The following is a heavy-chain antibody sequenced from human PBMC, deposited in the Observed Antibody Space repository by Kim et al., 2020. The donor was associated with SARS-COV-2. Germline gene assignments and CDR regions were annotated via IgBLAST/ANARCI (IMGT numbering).Heavy chain of an antibody. J-gene: IGHJ4*02. CDR1: GFTFSNAW. V-gene: IGHV3-15*01. CDR3: TTTRGAQLRGCFDY. CDR2: IRSKTDGGTT. Sequence: GGSLRLSCAASGFTFSNAWMSWVRQAPGKGLEWVGRIRSKTDGGTTDYAAPVKGRFTISRDDSKNTLYLQMNSLKTEDTAVCYCTTTRGAQLRGCFDYWGQGTLVTVSS. D-gene: IGHD3-10*01.